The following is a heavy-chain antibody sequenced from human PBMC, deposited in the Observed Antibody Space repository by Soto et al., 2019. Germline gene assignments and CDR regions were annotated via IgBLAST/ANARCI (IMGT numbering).Heavy chain of an antibody. J-gene: IGHJ4*02. D-gene: IGHD6-19*01. Sequence: ESGGGSVQPGGSLRLSCAASGFTFSTFSMNWVRQAPGRGLEWISYISGGGRPISYADSVKGRFTIPRDNAKHSLYLQMASLTAEDTAVYYCPRALGWAFDSWGQGTLVTVSS. CDR2: ISGGGRPI. CDR3: PRALGWAFDS. V-gene: IGHV3-48*01. CDR1: GFTFSTFS.